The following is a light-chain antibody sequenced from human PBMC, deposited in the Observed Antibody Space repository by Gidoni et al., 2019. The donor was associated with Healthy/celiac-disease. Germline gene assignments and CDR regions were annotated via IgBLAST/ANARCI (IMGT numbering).Light chain of an antibody. CDR3: QQYYSTPWT. Sequence: DIVMTQSPDSLAVSLGERATINCKSSQSVLYSSNNKNYLAWYQQKPGQPSKLLIYCASTRESGVPDRFSGSGSGTDFTLTISSLQAEDVAVYYCQQYYSTPWTFGQGTKVEI. CDR2: CAS. J-gene: IGKJ1*01. CDR1: QSVLYSSNNKNY. V-gene: IGKV4-1*01.